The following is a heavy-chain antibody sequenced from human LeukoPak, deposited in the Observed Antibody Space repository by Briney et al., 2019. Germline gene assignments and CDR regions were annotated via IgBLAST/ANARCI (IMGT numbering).Heavy chain of an antibody. J-gene: IGHJ6*03. V-gene: IGHV4-4*07. CDR3: AREHGGGDTLYHHYMHV. CDR1: GGSISSYY. D-gene: IGHD2-15*01. Sequence: SETLSLTCTVSGGSISSYYWSWIRQPAGKGLEWIGRIYTSGSTNYNPSLKSRVTISVDKSKNQFSLKLSSVTAADTAVYYCAREHGGGDTLYHHYMHVWGKETTVTVS. CDR2: IYTSGST.